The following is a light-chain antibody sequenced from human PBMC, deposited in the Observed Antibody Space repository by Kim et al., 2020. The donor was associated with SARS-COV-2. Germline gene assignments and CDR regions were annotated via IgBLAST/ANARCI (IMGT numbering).Light chain of an antibody. V-gene: IGKV1-16*02. J-gene: IGKJ1*01. CDR1: QGISNS. CDR2: AAS. Sequence: DIQMTQSPSSLSASIGDRVTITCRASQGISNSLAWFQQKPGKVPKSLIYAASSLQGGVPSKFSGSGSGTHFTLTISSLQPEDSATYYCQQYNTYPWTFGQGTKVDIK. CDR3: QQYNTYPWT.